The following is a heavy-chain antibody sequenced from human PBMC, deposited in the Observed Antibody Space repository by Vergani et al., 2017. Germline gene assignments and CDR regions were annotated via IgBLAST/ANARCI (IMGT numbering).Heavy chain of an antibody. CDR3: ARLAYDILTGYFGHYYGMDV. D-gene: IGHD3-9*01. Sequence: EVQLVESGGGLVQPGGSLRLSCAASGFTFSSYWMHWVRQAPGKGLVWVSRINSDGSSTSYADSVKGRFTISRDNAKNTLYLQMNSLRAEDTAVYYCARLAYDILTGYFGHYYGMDVWGQGP. CDR1: GFTFSSYW. V-gene: IGHV3-74*02. CDR2: INSDGSST. J-gene: IGHJ6*02.